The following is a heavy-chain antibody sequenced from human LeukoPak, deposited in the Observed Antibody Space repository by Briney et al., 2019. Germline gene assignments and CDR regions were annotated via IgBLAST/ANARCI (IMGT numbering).Heavy chain of an antibody. CDR2: ISSSTNTI. Sequence: GGSLRLSCTASGFTFSSYSINWVRQPPGKGLEWVSYISSSTNTIYYADSVKGRFTISRDNGKNSVYLQMNSLRAEDTAAYYCARGDCSGGTCFGVDYWGQGTLVTVSS. V-gene: IGHV3-48*01. J-gene: IGHJ4*02. D-gene: IGHD2-15*01. CDR1: GFTFSSYS. CDR3: ARGDCSGGTCFGVDY.